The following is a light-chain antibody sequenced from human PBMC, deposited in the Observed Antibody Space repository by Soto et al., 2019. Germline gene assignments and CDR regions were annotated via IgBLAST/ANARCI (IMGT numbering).Light chain of an antibody. V-gene: IGKV3-11*01. CDR1: QIVSSY. CDR3: QQRSNWLT. J-gene: IGKJ4*01. Sequence: EIVLTQSPATLSLSPGERGTLSFRASQIVSSYLALYQQKPFQAPRLLVYDASDRAAGIPARFSGSGSGTDFTLTISSLEPEDFAVYYCQQRSNWLTFGGGTKVDIK. CDR2: DAS.